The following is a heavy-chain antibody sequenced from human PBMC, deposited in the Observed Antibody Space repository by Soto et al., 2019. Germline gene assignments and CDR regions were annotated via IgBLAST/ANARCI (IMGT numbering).Heavy chain of an antibody. V-gene: IGHV5-51*01. CDR1: GYRFASSW. Sequence: PGESLKISCKGSGYRFASSWIGWVRQMPGKGLEWMKIIYPGDSDNRYSPSFQGQVTISADKSISTAYLQWSSLKASDTAMYYCARLTGYSSGWYDRRGLGAPYYYGMDVWGLGTTVTVSS. CDR2: IYPGDSDN. D-gene: IGHD6-19*01. J-gene: IGHJ6*02. CDR3: ARLTGYSSGWYDRRGLGAPYYYGMDV.